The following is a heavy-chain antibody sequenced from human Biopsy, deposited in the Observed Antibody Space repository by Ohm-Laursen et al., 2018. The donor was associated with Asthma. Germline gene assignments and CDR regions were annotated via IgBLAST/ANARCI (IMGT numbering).Heavy chain of an antibody. CDR2: ISFDGSNK. Sequence: SLRLSCTASGFTFSNYGMHWVRQAPGKGLEWVAVISFDGSNKDFADSVKGRFTISRGNSKNTMYLEMNSLRAEDTAVYYCAKDVFPGWELRRGPDYWGQGTLVTVSS. J-gene: IGHJ4*02. CDR1: GFTFSNYG. D-gene: IGHD1-26*01. CDR3: AKDVFPGWELRRGPDY. V-gene: IGHV3-30*18.